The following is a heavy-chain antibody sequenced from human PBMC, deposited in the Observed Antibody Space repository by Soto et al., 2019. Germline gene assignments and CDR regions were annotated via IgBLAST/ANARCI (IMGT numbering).Heavy chain of an antibody. J-gene: IGHJ4*02. Sequence: GGSLRLSCAATGFTFNNFAMNWVHQGPGKGLEWVSGISGGGDATRYADSVKGRFTTSRDNAESMVYLDMYSLIPDDTAIYYCATNLHSSSGFDYWGQGTPVTVSS. CDR1: GFTFNNFA. V-gene: IGHV3-23*01. CDR3: ATNLHSSSGFDY. CDR2: ISGGGDAT. D-gene: IGHD5-18*01.